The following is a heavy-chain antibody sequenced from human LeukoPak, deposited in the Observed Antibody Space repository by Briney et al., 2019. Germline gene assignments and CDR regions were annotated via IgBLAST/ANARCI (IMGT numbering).Heavy chain of an antibody. CDR2: IYTSGST. V-gene: IGHV4-4*07. CDR1: GGSISSYN. J-gene: IGHJ4*02. D-gene: IGHD3-10*01. CDR3: ARMVRGVSSVDY. Sequence: SETLSLTCTVSGGSISSYNWSWIRQAAGKGLEWVGLIYTSGSTNYTPSLKSRVTISVDTSKNQFSLKLSSVTAADTAVYCCARMVRGVSSVDYWGQGTLVTVSS.